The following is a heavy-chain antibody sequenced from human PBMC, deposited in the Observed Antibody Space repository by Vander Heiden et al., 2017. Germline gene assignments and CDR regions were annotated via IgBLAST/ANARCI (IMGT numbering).Heavy chain of an antibody. CDR2: IWYDGSNK. Sequence: VQLVESGGGVVQPQGSLRLSCAASGFTFSSYGMLCVLPAPGKGLEWVAVIWYDGSNKYYADSVKGRFTISRDNSKNTLYLQMNSLRAEDTAVYYCARDQEQLVLGGVFDYWGQGTLVTVSS. V-gene: IGHV3-33*01. CDR3: ARDQEQLVLGGVFDY. J-gene: IGHJ4*02. CDR1: GFTFSSYG. D-gene: IGHD6-13*01.